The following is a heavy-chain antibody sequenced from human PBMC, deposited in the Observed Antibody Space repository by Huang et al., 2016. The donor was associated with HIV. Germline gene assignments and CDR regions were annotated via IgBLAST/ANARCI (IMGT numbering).Heavy chain of an antibody. V-gene: IGHV1-18*01. CDR1: GYDFGGYG. D-gene: IGHD3-22*01. Sequence: QVQLVQSGGEVKQPGASVRVSCKASGYDFGGYGMSWVRQAPGQGLEGLGWIGSDSRDTRTAQKFQGRVTMTTDRSATTTYMELRSLRYDDTAVYYCARDTYYTDIWKRNDASFLWGQGTMITVYS. J-gene: IGHJ3*01. CDR3: ARDTYYTDIWKRNDASFL. CDR2: IGSDSRDT.